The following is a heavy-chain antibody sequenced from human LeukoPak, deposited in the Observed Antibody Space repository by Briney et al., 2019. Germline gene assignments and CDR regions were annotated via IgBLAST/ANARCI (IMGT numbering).Heavy chain of an antibody. J-gene: IGHJ3*02. V-gene: IGHV3-7*03. CDR2: IEQDGSEK. D-gene: IGHD3-9*01. Sequence: GGSLRLSCAASGFTFSSYWMSWVRQAPGKGLEWVANIEQDGSEKYYVDSVKGRFTISRDNAKNSLYLQMNSLRAEDTAVYYCARDRLRYFDWLLSEVDAFDIWGQGTMVTVSS. CDR3: ARDRLRYFDWLLSEVDAFDI. CDR1: GFTFSSYW.